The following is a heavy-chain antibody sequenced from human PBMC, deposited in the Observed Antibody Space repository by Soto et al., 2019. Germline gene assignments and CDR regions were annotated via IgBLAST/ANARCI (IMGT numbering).Heavy chain of an antibody. D-gene: IGHD3-22*01. CDR2: IIPIFGTA. CDR1: GGTFSSYA. V-gene: IGHV1-69*13. J-gene: IGHJ4*02. Sequence: SVEVSCKXSGGTFSSYAISWVRQAPGQGLEWMGGIIPIFGTANYAQKFQGRVTITADESTSTAYMELSSLRSEDTAVYYCARDRPEYYYDSSVGYFDYWGQGTLVTVSS. CDR3: ARDRPEYYYDSSVGYFDY.